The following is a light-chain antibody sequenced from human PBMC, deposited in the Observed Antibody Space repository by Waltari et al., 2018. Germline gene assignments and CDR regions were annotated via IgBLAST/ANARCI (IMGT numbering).Light chain of an antibody. CDR2: KVY. J-gene: IGKJ1*01. CDR1: HSLVYSDENTY. Sequence: DVVMTQSPLSLPVTLGQPASIPCMYSHSLVYSDENTYLNWFHQRPGQSPRRLIYKVYNRDSGVPDRFSGSWSGTDFTLKISRVEAEDVGVYYFMQGTHWPPTFGQGTKVEIQ. V-gene: IGKV2-30*01. CDR3: MQGTHWPPT.